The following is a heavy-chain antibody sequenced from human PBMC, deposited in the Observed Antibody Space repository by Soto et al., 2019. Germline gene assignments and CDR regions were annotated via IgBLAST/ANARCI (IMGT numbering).Heavy chain of an antibody. J-gene: IGHJ3*02. D-gene: IGHD6-19*01. Sequence: GASVKVSCKASGYTFTSYGISWVRQAPGQGLEWMGWISAYNGSTNYAQKLQGRVTMTTDTSTSTAYMELRSLRSDDTAVYYCARVRRYSSGWYGRAFDIWGQGTMVTVSS. CDR2: ISAYNGST. CDR3: ARVRRYSSGWYGRAFDI. V-gene: IGHV1-18*01. CDR1: GYTFTSYG.